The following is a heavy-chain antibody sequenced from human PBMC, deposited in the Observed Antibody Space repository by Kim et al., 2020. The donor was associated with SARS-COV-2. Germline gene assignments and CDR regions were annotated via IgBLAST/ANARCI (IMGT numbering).Heavy chain of an antibody. D-gene: IGHD6-13*01. J-gene: IGHJ4*02. CDR3: AKDGRQLVSLPSCYFDY. Sequence: GGSLRLSCAASGFTFSSYAMSWVRQAPGKGLEWVSAISGSGGSTYYADSVKGRFTISRDNSKNTLYLQMNSLRAEDTAVYYCAKDGRQLVSLPSCYFDYWGQGTLVTVSS. V-gene: IGHV3-23*01. CDR2: ISGSGGST. CDR1: GFTFSSYA.